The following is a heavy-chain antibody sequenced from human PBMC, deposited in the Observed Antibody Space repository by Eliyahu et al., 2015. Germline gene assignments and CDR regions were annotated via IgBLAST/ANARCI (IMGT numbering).Heavy chain of an antibody. CDR1: GYTFTSYA. J-gene: IGHJ6*03. D-gene: IGHD3-3*01. CDR3: AREDATIFGVVISYGYMDV. CDR2: INAGNGNT. Sequence: QVQLVQSGAEVKKPGASVKVSCKASGYTFTSYAMHWVRQAPGQRLEWMGWINAGNGNTKYSQKFQGRVTITRDTSASTAYMELSSLRSEDTAVYYCAREDATIFGVVISYGYMDVWGKGTTVTVSS. V-gene: IGHV1-3*01.